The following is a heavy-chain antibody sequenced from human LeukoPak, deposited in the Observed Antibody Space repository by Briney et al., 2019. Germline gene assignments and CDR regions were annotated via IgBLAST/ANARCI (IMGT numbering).Heavy chain of an antibody. Sequence: SETLSLTCTVSGGSISSGSYYWSWIRQPAGKGLEWIGRIYTSGSTNYNPSLKSRVTISVDTSKNQFSLKLSSVTAADTAVYYCARDRYGGNSLGYYYYMDVWGKGTTVTVSS. CDR1: GGSISSGSYY. CDR3: ARDRYGGNSLGYYYYMDV. CDR2: IYTSGST. J-gene: IGHJ6*03. V-gene: IGHV4-61*02. D-gene: IGHD4-23*01.